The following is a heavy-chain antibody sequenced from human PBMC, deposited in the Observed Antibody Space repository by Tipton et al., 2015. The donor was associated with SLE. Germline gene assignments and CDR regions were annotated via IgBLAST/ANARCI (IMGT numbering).Heavy chain of an antibody. Sequence: GSLRLSCVGSGFTFDDNGMSWVRQVPGKGLEWVSSINWNSYKTGYADFVKGRFTISRDNPKNSLYLQMSSLRAEDTAVYYCARVVDGDFWGGFNYLDYWGQGTLVTVSS. J-gene: IGHJ4*02. CDR2: INWNSYKT. CDR3: ARVVDGDFWGGFNYLDY. V-gene: IGHV3-20*04. D-gene: IGHD3-3*01. CDR1: GFTFDDNG.